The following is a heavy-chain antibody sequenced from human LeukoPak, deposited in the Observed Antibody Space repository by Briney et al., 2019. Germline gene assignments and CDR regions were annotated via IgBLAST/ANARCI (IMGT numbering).Heavy chain of an antibody. CDR2: ISGSGGST. J-gene: IGHJ6*02. CDR1: GFTFSSYA. D-gene: IGHD6-13*01. Sequence: GGSLRLSCAASGFTFSSYAMSWVRQAPGKGLEWVSAISGSGGSTYYADSVKGRFTISRDNSKNTLYLQMNSLRAEDTAVYYCASTPVIAAAGAFYYGMDVWGQGTTVTVSS. V-gene: IGHV3-23*01. CDR3: ASTPVIAAAGAFYYGMDV.